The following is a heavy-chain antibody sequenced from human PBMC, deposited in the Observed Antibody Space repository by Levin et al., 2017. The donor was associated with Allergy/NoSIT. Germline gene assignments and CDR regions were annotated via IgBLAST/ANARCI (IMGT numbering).Heavy chain of an antibody. D-gene: IGHD4-23*01. CDR1: GYSFTSFW. CDR3: ATRYSDGSNSFDD. Sequence: GGSLRLSCQASGYSFTSFWFGWVRQRPGKGLEWMGLIFPSDSDTRVSPSFQGQIIMSVDKSISTAYLQWSSLKASGTDIDSCATRYSDGSNSFDDWGQGTLVAVSP. CDR2: IFPSDSDT. V-gene: IGHV5-51*01. J-gene: IGHJ4*02.